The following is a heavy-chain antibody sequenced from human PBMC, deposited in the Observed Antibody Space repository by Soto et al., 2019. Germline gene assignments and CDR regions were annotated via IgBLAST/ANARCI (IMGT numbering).Heavy chain of an antibody. Sequence: EVQLLESGGALVQPGGSLRLSCAASGFTFSNHAMNWVRQAPGKGLEWVSTISDSGSTYYADSVKGRFTISRDNSKNTMYPQKNSLRAEDAAVYYCARDPGGHYCTSTSCLYFFDHWGQGTLVIVSS. D-gene: IGHD2-2*01. CDR2: ISDSGST. CDR3: ARDPGGHYCTSTSCLYFFDH. CDR1: GFTFSNHA. V-gene: IGHV3-23*01. J-gene: IGHJ4*02.